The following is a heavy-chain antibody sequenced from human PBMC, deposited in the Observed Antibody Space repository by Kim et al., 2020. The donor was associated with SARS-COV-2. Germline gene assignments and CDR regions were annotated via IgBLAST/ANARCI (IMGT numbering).Heavy chain of an antibody. CDR2: IKSKTDGGTT. D-gene: IGHD3-10*01. Sequence: GGSLRLSCAASGFTFSNAWMSWVRQAPGKGLEWVGRIKSKTDGGTTDYAAPVKGRFTISRDDSKNTLYLQMNSLKTEDTAVYYCTTDSVRYGSGHYYYYYYGMDVWGQGTTVTVSS. V-gene: IGHV3-15*01. CDR1: GFTFSNAW. CDR3: TTDSVRYGSGHYYYYYYGMDV. J-gene: IGHJ6*02.